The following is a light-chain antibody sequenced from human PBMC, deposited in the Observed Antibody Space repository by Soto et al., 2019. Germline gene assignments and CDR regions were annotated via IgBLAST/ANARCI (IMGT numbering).Light chain of an antibody. V-gene: IGLV2-8*01. CDR3: SSYAGTNVV. CDR2: EVS. Sequence: QSALTQPPSASGSPGQSVTISCTGTSSDVGGYNYVSWYQQHPGKAPKLMIYEVSKRPSGVPDRFSGSKSGNTASLTVSGRQAEHEADYYCSSYAGTNVVFGGGTQLTVL. J-gene: IGLJ7*01. CDR1: SSDVGGYNY.